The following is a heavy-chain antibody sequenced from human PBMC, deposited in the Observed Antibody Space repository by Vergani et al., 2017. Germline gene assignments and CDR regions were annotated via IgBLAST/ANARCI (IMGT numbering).Heavy chain of an antibody. CDR2: IRSKTYGGTT. J-gene: IGHJ6*02. D-gene: IGHD2-21*02. Sequence: EVQLVESGGGLVPPGRSLRLSCAASGFSFGDYAMRWFRQAPGKGLEWVGFIRSKTYGGTTEYAASVKGLFTISRDNSKSTAYLQMNSLTTEDTAVYYFTLNAVTSSEQSVVVTAPPVYYYYYYGMDVWGQGTTVTVSS. V-gene: IGHV3-49*03. CDR3: TLNAVTSSEQSVVVTAPPVYYYYYYGMDV. CDR1: GFSFGDYA.